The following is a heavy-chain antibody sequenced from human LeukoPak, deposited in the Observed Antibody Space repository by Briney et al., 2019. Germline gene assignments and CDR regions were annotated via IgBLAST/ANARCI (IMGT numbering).Heavy chain of an antibody. CDR1: GGSFNNYY. V-gene: IGHV4-34*01. CDR3: ARARRDGYNSFDY. D-gene: IGHD5-24*01. Sequence: SETLSLTCAFYGGSFNNYYWAWIRQPPGKGLEWIGEINHGGSTNYDPSLKSRVTISVDRSKNQFSLKLSSVTAADTAVYYCARARRDGYNSFDYWGQGTLVTVSS. J-gene: IGHJ4*02. CDR2: INHGGST.